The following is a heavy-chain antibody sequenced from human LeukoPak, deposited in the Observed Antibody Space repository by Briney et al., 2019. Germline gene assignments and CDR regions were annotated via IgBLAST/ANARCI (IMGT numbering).Heavy chain of an antibody. D-gene: IGHD2-2*01. Sequence: GASVKVSCKASGGTFSTYVITWVRQAPGQGLEWMGGIIPIFGTTKYAQKFQGRVTITADKSTNTAYMELSSLRSEDTAVYYCARGTRGLNIYYYNYMDVWGKGTTVTVSS. CDR1: GGTFSTYV. CDR3: ARGTRGLNIYYYNYMDV. V-gene: IGHV1-69*06. J-gene: IGHJ6*03. CDR2: IIPIFGTT.